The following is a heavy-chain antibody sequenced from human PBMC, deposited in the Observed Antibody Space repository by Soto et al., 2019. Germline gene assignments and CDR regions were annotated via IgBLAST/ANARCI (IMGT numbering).Heavy chain of an antibody. V-gene: IGHV4-4*02. D-gene: IGHD5-18*01. CDR3: ARGHRGYSYGVFDY. Sequence: PSETLSLTCAVSSGSISSSNWWSWVRQPPGKGLEWIGEIYHSGSTNYNPSLKSRVTISVDKSKNQFSLKLSSVTAADTAVYYCARGHRGYSYGVFDYWGQGTLVTVSS. CDR1: SGSISSSNW. J-gene: IGHJ4*02. CDR2: IYHSGST.